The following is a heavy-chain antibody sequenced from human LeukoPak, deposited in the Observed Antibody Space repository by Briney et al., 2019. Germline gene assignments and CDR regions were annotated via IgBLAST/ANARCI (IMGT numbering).Heavy chain of an antibody. J-gene: IGHJ6*02. CDR2: ISYDGSNK. CDR1: GFTFTSYW. D-gene: IGHD1-26*01. CDR3: AKSVGATWNYYYYYGMDV. V-gene: IGHV3-30*18. Sequence: GGSLRLSCAASGFTFTSYWMTWVRQAPGKGLEWVAVISYDGSNKYYADSVKGRFTISRDNSKNTLYLQMNSLRAEDTAVYYCAKSVGATWNYYYYYGMDVWGQGTTVTVSS.